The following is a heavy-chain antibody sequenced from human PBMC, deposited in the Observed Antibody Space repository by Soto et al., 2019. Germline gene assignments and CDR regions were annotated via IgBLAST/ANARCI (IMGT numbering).Heavy chain of an antibody. CDR1: GSSFTGYY. CDR3: ARGIYDFWSSYDNWLDP. Sequence: SETLSLTCAVYGSSFTGYYWSWIRQPPGKGLEWIGEINHSRNTKYNPSLRSRLTISVDTPKDQFSLKLTSVTAADTAVYYCARGIYDFWSSYDNWLDPWGQGTLVTVYS. CDR2: INHSRNT. J-gene: IGHJ5*02. V-gene: IGHV4-34*01. D-gene: IGHD3-3*01.